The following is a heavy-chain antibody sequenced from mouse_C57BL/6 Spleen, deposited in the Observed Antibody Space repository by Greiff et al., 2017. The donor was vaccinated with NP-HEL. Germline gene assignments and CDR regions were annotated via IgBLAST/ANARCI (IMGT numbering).Heavy chain of an antibody. CDR3: TRDPSGSSCDY. CDR1: GFTFSRYA. CDR2: ISSGGDYI. J-gene: IGHJ2*01. Sequence: EVKVVESGEGLVKPGGSLKLSCAASGFTFSRYAMSWVRQTPEKRLEWVAYISSGGDYIYYADTVKGRFTISRDNARNTLYLQMSSLKSEDTAMYYCTRDPSGSSCDYWGQGTTLTVSS. V-gene: IGHV5-9-1*02. D-gene: IGHD1-1*01.